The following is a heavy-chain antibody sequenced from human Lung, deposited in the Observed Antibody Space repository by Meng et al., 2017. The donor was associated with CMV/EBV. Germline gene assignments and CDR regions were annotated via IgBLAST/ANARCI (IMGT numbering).Heavy chain of an antibody. V-gene: IGHV4-4*02. J-gene: IGHJ4*02. D-gene: IGHD6-19*01. CDR2: IYHSGST. Sequence: QWRRQALGPGLVKPSGTLSPTCAVSGGSISSSNWWSWVRQPPGKGLEWIGEIYHSGSTNYNPSLKSRVTISVDKSKNQFSLKLSSVTAADTAVYYCASFPPPGKQWLVTDYWGQGTLVTVSS. CDR1: GGSISSSNW. CDR3: ASFPPPGKQWLVTDY.